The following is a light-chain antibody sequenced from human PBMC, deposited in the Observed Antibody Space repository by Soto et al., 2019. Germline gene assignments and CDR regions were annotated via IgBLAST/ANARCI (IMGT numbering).Light chain of an antibody. CDR1: QSIRSN. J-gene: IGKJ1*01. V-gene: IGKV3-15*01. Sequence: IVMTQSPATLSVSPGDRATLSCRASQSIRSNLAWYQQKPGQAPRLLMYGASTRATGIPARFSGSGSGTEFTLTINSLQSEDFAVYYCQHYNNWPPWTFGQGTKVEIK. CDR2: GAS. CDR3: QHYNNWPPWT.